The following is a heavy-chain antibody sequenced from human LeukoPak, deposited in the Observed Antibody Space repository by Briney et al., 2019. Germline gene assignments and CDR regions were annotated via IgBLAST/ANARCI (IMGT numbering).Heavy chain of an antibody. D-gene: IGHD3-10*01. J-gene: IGHJ4*02. Sequence: SETLSLTCAVYGGSFSGYYWSWIRQPPGKGLEWIGSIYYSGSTYYNPSLKSRVTISVDTSKNQFSLKLSSVTAADTAVYYCARQLDLWFGEIWGQGTLVTVSS. CDR3: ARQLDLWFGEI. V-gene: IGHV4-34*01. CDR2: IYYSGST. CDR1: GGSFSGYY.